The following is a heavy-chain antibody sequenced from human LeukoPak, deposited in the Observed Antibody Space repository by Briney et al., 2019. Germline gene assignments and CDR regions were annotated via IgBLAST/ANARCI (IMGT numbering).Heavy chain of an antibody. V-gene: IGHV1-3*02. Sequence: ASVKVSCKASGYTFSNYAIHWVRQAPGQRPEWMGWTNADNGNTKYAQYFQDRITISRDTSASTAYMELRSLRSEDKAVYYCARGRGTGGSNRDFYFYYYMDVWGTGTTVIVSS. CDR3: ARGRGTGGSNRDFYFYYYMDV. J-gene: IGHJ6*03. CDR1: GYTFSNYA. CDR2: TNADNGNT. D-gene: IGHD2-15*01.